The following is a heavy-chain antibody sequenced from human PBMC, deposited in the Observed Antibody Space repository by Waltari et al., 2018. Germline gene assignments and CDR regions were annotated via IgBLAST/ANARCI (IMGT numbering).Heavy chain of an antibody. CDR3: ARASSGSYRFDY. CDR1: GFTFSSYS. Sequence: EVQLVESGGGLVKPGGSLRLSCAASGFTFSSYSINWVRQAPGKGLEWVSSISSSSSYIYYADSVKGRFTISRDNAKNSLYLQMNSLRAEDTAVYYCARASSGSYRFDYWGQGTLVTVSS. CDR2: ISSSSSYI. D-gene: IGHD1-26*01. J-gene: IGHJ4*02. V-gene: IGHV3-21*01.